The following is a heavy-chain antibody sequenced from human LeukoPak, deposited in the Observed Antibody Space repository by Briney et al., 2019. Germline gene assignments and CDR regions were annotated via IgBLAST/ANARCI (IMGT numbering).Heavy chain of an antibody. V-gene: IGHV3-7*03. CDR3: AREVFFQFDN. CDR2: IAANGKDK. J-gene: IGHJ4*02. Sequence: GGSLRLSCAASGFTFRKYWMAWVRQAPGRGLEWVATIAANGKDKDYEDALQGRFTISRDNARNSLSLQIDSLRAEDTAQYYCAREVFFQFDNWGQGALVTVSS. CDR1: GFTFRKYW.